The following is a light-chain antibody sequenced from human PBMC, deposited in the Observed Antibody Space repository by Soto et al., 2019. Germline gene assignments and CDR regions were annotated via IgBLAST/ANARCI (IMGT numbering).Light chain of an antibody. Sequence: VLTPSPDCLAVALGASSTINRRSSQSVFDSSDNKNYLAWYQQKPGQPPKLLIYWASTRESGVPDRFSGSGSGTGFTLTISSLQTEDVAVYYCQQDFTTPITFGQGTRLEI. CDR3: QQDFTTPIT. CDR1: QSVFDSSDNKNY. CDR2: WAS. J-gene: IGKJ5*01. V-gene: IGKV4-1*01.